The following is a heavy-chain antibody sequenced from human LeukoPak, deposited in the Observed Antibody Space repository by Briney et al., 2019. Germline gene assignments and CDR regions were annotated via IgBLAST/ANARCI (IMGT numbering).Heavy chain of an antibody. CDR3: ARRQYYYDSSGYYAHDAFDI. J-gene: IGHJ3*02. D-gene: IGHD3-22*01. V-gene: IGHV4-59*08. CDR1: GGSISSYY. Sequence: PSETLSLTCTVSGGSISSYYWSWIRQPPGKGREWIGYIYYSGGTNYNPSLKSRVTISVDTSKNQFSLKLSSVTAADTAVYYCARRQYYYDSSGYYAHDAFDIWGQGTMVTVSS. CDR2: IYYSGGT.